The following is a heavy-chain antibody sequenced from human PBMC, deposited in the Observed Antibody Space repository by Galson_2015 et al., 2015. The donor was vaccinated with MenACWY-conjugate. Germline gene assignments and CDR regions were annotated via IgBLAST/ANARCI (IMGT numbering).Heavy chain of an antibody. J-gene: IGHJ4*02. CDR2: ISLSGET. V-gene: IGHV4/OR15-8*02. Sequence: ETLSLTCDVSSGAISNSDWWTWVRQPPGKGLEWDGEISLSGETHYSPFLRGRVTISIDKSKNQISLKLSSVTAADTALYYCGTSGWNRINYLGQETLVTVSS. CDR1: SGAISNSDW. CDR3: GTSGWNRINY. D-gene: IGHD6-25*01.